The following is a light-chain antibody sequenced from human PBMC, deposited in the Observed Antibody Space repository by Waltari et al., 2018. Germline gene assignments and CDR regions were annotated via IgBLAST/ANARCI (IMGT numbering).Light chain of an antibody. CDR1: QPVLYRSNNKNY. CDR3: QQYYSTPPYA. J-gene: IGKJ2*01. Sequence: DIVVNQSPDPLAGSLGERASINCTSSQPVLYRSNNKNYLAWYQQKPGQPPKLLIYWASTRESGVPDRFSGSGSGTDFTLTISSLQAEDVAVYYCQQYYSTPPYAFGQGTKLEIK. V-gene: IGKV4-1*01. CDR2: WAS.